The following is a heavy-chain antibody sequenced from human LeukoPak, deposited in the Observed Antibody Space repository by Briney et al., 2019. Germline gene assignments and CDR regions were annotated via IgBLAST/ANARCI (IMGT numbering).Heavy chain of an antibody. CDR2: ISSSSSYI. J-gene: IGHJ4*02. D-gene: IGHD3-22*01. Sequence: GGSLRLSCAASGFTFSSYSMNWVRQAPGKGLEWVSSISSSSSYIYYADSVKGRFTISRDNSKNTLYLQMNSLRAEDTAVYYCAKDRAYYDSSGYYRDWGQGTLVTVSS. CDR3: AKDRAYYDSSGYYRD. CDR1: GFTFSSYS. V-gene: IGHV3-21*01.